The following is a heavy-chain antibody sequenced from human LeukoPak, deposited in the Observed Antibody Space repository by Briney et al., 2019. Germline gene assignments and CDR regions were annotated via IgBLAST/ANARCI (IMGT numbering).Heavy chain of an antibody. CDR1: GFSFTSYG. D-gene: IGHD4-23*01. CDR2: IWYDGTNK. Sequence: PGRSLRLSCAASGFSFTSYGMHWVRQAPGKGLEWVAVIWYDGTNKYYADSVKGRFTISRDTSNNTLYLQMNSLRAEDTAVYYCARVSESGNSDYWGQGTLVTVSS. V-gene: IGHV3-33*01. J-gene: IGHJ4*02. CDR3: ARVSESGNSDY.